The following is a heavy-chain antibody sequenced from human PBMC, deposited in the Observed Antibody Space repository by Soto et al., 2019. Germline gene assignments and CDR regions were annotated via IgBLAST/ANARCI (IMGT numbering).Heavy chain of an antibody. D-gene: IGHD4-17*01. CDR3: ARDRVIDYGATPGY. CDR1: GYTFCSYA. J-gene: IGHJ4*02. Sequence: QVQLVQSGAEVKKPGASVKVSCKASGYTFCSYAMHWVRQAPGQRLEWMGWINAGNGNTEYSQKFQGRVTITRDTSASTAYMELSSLRSEDTAVYYCARDRVIDYGATPGYWGQGTLVTVSS. V-gene: IGHV1-3*01. CDR2: INAGNGNT.